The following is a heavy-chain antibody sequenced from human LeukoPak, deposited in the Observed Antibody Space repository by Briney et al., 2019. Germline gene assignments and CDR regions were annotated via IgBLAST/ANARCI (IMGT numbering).Heavy chain of an antibody. CDR2: IRYDGSNK. D-gene: IGHD6-13*01. CDR1: GFTFSSYG. V-gene: IGHV3-30*02. CDR3: AKDQQQPRAFDY. Sequence: GGSLRLSCAASGFTFSSYGMHWVRQAPGKGLEWVAFIRYDGSNKYYADSVKGRFTISRDNSKNTLYLQMNSLRAEDTAVYYCAKDQQQPRAFDYWGQGTLVTVSS. J-gene: IGHJ4*02.